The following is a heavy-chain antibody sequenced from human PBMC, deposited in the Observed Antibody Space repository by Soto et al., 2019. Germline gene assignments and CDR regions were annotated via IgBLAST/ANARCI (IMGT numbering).Heavy chain of an antibody. Sequence: QVQLVESGGGVVQPGRSLRLSCAASGFTFSSYGMHWVRQAPGKGLEWVAVISYDGSNKYYADSVKGRFTISRDNSKNTLYLQMNSLRAEDTAVYYCAKEGGGFGEYTPHYYYYGMDFWGQGTTVTVSS. J-gene: IGHJ6*02. D-gene: IGHD3-10*01. CDR2: ISYDGSNK. CDR1: GFTFSSYG. CDR3: AKEGGGFGEYTPHYYYYGMDF. V-gene: IGHV3-30*18.